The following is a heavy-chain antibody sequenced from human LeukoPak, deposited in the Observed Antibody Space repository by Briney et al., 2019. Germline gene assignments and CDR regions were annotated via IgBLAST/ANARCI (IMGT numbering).Heavy chain of an antibody. CDR1: GFTFSSYA. Sequence: GRSLRLSCAASGFTFSSYAMSWVRQAPGKGLEWVAVIWYDGSNKYYADSVKGRFTISRDNSKNTLYLQMNSLRAEDTAVYYCARDHSSSWFHYWGQGTLVTVSS. CDR3: ARDHSSSWFHY. V-gene: IGHV3-33*08. J-gene: IGHJ4*02. D-gene: IGHD6-13*01. CDR2: IWYDGSNK.